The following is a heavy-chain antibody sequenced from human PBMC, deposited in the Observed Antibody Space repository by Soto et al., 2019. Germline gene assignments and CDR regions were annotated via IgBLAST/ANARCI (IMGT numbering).Heavy chain of an antibody. CDR1: GFTVSSNY. D-gene: IGHD2-2*01. CDR3: AKRGDCSSTSCSIGGHWFDP. J-gene: IGHJ5*02. Sequence: GGSLRLSCAASGFTVSSNYMSWVRQAPGKGLEWVSVIYSGGSTYYADSVKGRFTISRDNSKNTLYLQMNSLRAEDTAVYYCAKRGDCSSTSCSIGGHWFDPWGQGTLVTVSS. CDR2: IYSGGST. V-gene: IGHV3-53*01.